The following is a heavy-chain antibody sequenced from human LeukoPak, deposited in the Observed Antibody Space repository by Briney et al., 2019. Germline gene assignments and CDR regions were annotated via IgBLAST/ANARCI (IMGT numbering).Heavy chain of an antibody. CDR2: IHSGGST. CDR1: GFMVSNSY. CDR3: ATGHYSNTL. D-gene: IGHD6-13*01. J-gene: IGHJ4*02. V-gene: IGHV3-66*01. Sequence: GGSLRLSCAASGFMVSNSYMSWVRQAPGKGLECVSAIHSGGSTYYADSVKGRFTISRDNSKNSLFLQMNSLRAEDTAVYYCATGHYSNTLGGQGTLVTVSS.